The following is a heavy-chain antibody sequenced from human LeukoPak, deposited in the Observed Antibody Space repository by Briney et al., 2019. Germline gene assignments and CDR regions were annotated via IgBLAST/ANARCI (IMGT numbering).Heavy chain of an antibody. J-gene: IGHJ4*02. D-gene: IGHD1-1*01. CDR1: GYIFTSYN. Sequence: ASVKVSCKASGYIFTSYNIYWVRQAPGQGLEWMGIINPSGGSTNYAQKFQGRVTMTRDTSTSTVYMELSRLRSDDTAVYYCAKDRSGMEYNFDFWGQGTLVTVSS. CDR3: AKDRSGMEYNFDF. V-gene: IGHV1-46*01. CDR2: INPSGGST.